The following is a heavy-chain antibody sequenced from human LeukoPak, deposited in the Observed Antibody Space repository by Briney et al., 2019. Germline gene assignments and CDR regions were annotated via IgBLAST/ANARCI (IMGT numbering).Heavy chain of an antibody. CDR2: IKKDGSEK. D-gene: IGHD3-22*01. CDR3: AKDHLITMIVVVIHYFDY. J-gene: IGHJ4*02. V-gene: IGHV3-7*03. Sequence: GGSLRLSCAASGFTFSSYWMSWVRQAPGKGLKWVANIKKDGSEKYYVDSVKGRFTISRDNSKNTLYLQMNSLRAEDTAVYYCAKDHLITMIVVVIHYFDYWGQGTLVTVSS. CDR1: GFTFSSYW.